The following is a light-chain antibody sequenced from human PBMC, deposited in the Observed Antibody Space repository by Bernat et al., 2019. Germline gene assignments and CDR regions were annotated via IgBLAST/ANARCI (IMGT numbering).Light chain of an antibody. Sequence: DIQMTQSPSTLSASVGDRVTITCRASQSISSWLAWYQQKPGKAPKLLIYKASSLESGVPSRFSGSGSGTEFTLTISSLQPDDFATYYCQQYNNYSYTFGRGTKLEIK. CDR2: KAS. CDR3: QQYNNYSYT. V-gene: IGKV1-5*03. CDR1: QSISSW. J-gene: IGKJ2*01.